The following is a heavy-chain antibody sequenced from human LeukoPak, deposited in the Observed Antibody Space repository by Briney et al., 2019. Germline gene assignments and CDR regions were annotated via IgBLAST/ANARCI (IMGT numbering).Heavy chain of an antibody. CDR3: ARDLEVTGLYFDN. V-gene: IGHV3-11*01. CDR2: ISGVGNAI. Sequence: PGGSLRLSCAASGFTFSDYYMSWVRQAPGKGLECVSYISGVGNAIYYADSVKGRFTISRDNAKNPLYLQMNSLRVEDTAVYYCARDLEVTGLYFDNWGQGTLVTVSS. D-gene: IGHD3-9*01. CDR1: GFTFSDYY. J-gene: IGHJ4*02.